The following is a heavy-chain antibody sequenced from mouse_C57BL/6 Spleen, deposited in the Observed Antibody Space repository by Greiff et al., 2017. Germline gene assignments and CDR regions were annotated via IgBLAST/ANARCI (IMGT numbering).Heavy chain of an antibody. CDR1: GYTFSSYW. V-gene: IGHV1-74*01. D-gene: IGHD6-1*01. CDR3: AMGAHRG. CDR2: IYPCDSDT. Sequence: QVQLQQSGAELVKPGASVKVSCKASGYTFSSYWMYWVKQRPGQGLEWIGRIYPCDSDTNYNQKFKGKATLTVDKSSSTAYMQLSSLTSEDSAVYYCAMGAHRGWGQGTTLSVST. J-gene: IGHJ2*01.